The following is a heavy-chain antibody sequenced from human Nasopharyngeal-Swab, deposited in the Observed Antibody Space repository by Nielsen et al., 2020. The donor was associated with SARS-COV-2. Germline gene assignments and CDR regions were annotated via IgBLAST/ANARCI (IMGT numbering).Heavy chain of an antibody. J-gene: IGHJ5*02. Sequence: GGSLRLSCASSGFTFGNYAMTWVRKVQGKGLEGLGFSRKKANGGTTEYAASVSGRFTISRDETKRSAYLQIDRLNSEDTAVYYCARGGCNSGNCHSPAWFDPWGQGTLVTVSS. CDR1: GFTFGNYA. CDR3: ARGGCNSGNCHSPAWFDP. V-gene: IGHV3-49*04. D-gene: IGHD2-15*01. CDR2: SRKKANGGTT.